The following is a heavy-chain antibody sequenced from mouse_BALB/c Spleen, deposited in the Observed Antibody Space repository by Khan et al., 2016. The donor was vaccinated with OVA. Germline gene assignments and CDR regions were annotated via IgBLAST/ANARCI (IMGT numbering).Heavy chain of an antibody. CDR1: GYSITSEYA. J-gene: IGHJ3*01. CDR3: ARKDYYDYDPFPY. CDR2: INYSGNT. D-gene: IGHD2-4*01. V-gene: IGHV3-2*02. Sequence: EVQLQESGPGLVKPSQSLSLTCTVTGYSITSEYAWNWIRQFPGNKLEWMGYINYSGNTRFNPSLKSRTSITRDTSKNQFFLQLNSVTIEDTATYYCARKDYYDYDPFPYWGQGTLVTVSA.